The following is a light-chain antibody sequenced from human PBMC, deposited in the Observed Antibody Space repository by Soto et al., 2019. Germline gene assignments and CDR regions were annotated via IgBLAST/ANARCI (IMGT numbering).Light chain of an antibody. Sequence: IVLTQSPGTLSLSPGERATPSCRACQIISSSFLAWYQQKPGQAPRLLIYGASNRATGIPDRFSGSGSGTDFTLTISRLEPEDFAVYYCQQYGRSPLTFGGGTKVDI. CDR3: QQYGRSPLT. CDR1: QIISSSF. V-gene: IGKV3-20*01. J-gene: IGKJ4*01. CDR2: GAS.